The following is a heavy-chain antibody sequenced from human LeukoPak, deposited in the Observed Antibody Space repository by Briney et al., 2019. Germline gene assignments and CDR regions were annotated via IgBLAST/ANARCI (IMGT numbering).Heavy chain of an antibody. D-gene: IGHD1-26*01. CDR3: AGDARSGSGRYYLWFDY. Sequence: GGSLRLSCAASGFTFSSYAMHWVRQAPGKGLEYVSAISSNGGSTYYANSVKGRFTISRDNSKNTLYLQMGSLRAEDMAVYYCAGDARSGSGRYYLWFDYWGQGTLVTVSS. V-gene: IGHV3-64*01. J-gene: IGHJ4*02. CDR2: ISSNGGST. CDR1: GFTFSSYA.